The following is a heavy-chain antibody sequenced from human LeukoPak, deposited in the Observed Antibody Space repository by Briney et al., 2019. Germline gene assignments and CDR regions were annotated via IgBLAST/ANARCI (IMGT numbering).Heavy chain of an antibody. V-gene: IGHV3-48*03. Sequence: GGSLCLSCAAAGFTLSSYEMNRVRQAPGKGLEWVSYISSSGSTIYYADSVKGRFTISRDNAKNSLYLQMNSLRAEDTAVYYCARVGELRPPDYWGQGTLVTVSS. CDR3: ARVGELRPPDY. D-gene: IGHD1-26*01. CDR1: GFTLSSYE. J-gene: IGHJ4*02. CDR2: ISSSGSTI.